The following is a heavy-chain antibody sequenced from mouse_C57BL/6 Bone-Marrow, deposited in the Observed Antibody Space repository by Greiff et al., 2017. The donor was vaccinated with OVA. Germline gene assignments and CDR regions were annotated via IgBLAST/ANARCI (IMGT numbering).Heavy chain of an antibody. D-gene: IGHD1-1*01. J-gene: IGHJ4*01. Sequence: VQLQQSGAELVRPGASVKLSCTASGFNIKDDYMHWVKQRPEQGLAWIGWIDPENGDTEYASKFQGKATITADTSSNTAYLQLSSLTSEDTAVYYCTTRYYGSGAMDYWGQGTSVTVSS. CDR2: IDPENGDT. V-gene: IGHV14-4*01. CDR1: GFNIKDDY. CDR3: TTRYYGSGAMDY.